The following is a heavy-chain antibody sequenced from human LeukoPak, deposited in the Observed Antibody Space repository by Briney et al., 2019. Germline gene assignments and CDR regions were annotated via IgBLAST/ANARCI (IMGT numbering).Heavy chain of an antibody. CDR1: GGSICSGDYY. J-gene: IGHJ3*02. CDR3: ARDRLFGRTDAFDI. V-gene: IGHV4-30-4*08. Sequence: SQTLSLTCTVSGGSICSGDYYWSWLRQPPGKGLGWIGYIYYSGSTYYNPSLKSRVTISVDTSKNQFSLNLSSVTAADTAVYYCARDRLFGRTDAFDIWGQGTMVTVSS. D-gene: IGHD3-3*01. CDR2: IYYSGST.